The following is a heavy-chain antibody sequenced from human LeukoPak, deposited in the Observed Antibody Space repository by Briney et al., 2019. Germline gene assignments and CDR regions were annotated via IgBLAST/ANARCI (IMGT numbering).Heavy chain of an antibody. Sequence: GGSLRLSCAASGFTLSSYAMSWVRQAPGKGLEWVSAISGSGGSTYYADSVKGRFTISRDNSKNTLYLQMNSLRAEDTAVYYCAKVPLLWFGELSGISWFDPWGQGTLVTVSS. J-gene: IGHJ5*02. CDR2: ISGSGGST. CDR1: GFTLSSYA. D-gene: IGHD3-10*01. V-gene: IGHV3-23*01. CDR3: AKVPLLWFGELSGISWFDP.